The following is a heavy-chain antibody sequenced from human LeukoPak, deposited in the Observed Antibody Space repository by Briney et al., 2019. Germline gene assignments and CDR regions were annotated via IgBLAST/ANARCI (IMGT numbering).Heavy chain of an antibody. D-gene: IGHD3-16*02. CDR1: GFTFSNAW. CDR2: IKSKTDGGTT. J-gene: IGHJ4*02. V-gene: IGHV3-15*01. CDR3: TTDWFPMITFGGVIVPPGYFDY. Sequence: PGGSLRLSCAASGFTFSNAWMSWIRQAPGKGLEWVGRIKSKTDGGTTDYAAPVKGRFTISRDDSKNTLYLQMNSLKTEDTAVYYCTTDWFPMITFGGVIVPPGYFDYWGQGTLVTVSS.